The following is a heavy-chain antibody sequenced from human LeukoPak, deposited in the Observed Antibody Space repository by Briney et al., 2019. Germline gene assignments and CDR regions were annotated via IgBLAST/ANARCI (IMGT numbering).Heavy chain of an antibody. CDR2: IYHSGST. D-gene: IGHD3-10*01. J-gene: IGHJ4*02. Sequence: SETLSLTCTVSGYSISSGYYWGWIRQPPGKGLEWIGSIYHSGSTYYNPSLKSRVTISVDTSKIQFSLKLSSVTAADTAVYYCARDLRGKFMVRGVIDYWGQGTLVTVSS. CDR1: GYSISSGYY. CDR3: ARDLRGKFMVRGVIDY. V-gene: IGHV4-38-2*02.